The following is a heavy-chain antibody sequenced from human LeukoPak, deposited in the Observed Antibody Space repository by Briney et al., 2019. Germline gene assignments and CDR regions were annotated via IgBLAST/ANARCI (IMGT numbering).Heavy chain of an antibody. J-gene: IGHJ5*02. Sequence: GGSLRLSCAASGFTFSSYAMSWVRQAPGKGLEWVSAISGSGGSTYYADSVKGRSTTSRDNSKNTLYLQMNSLRAEDTAVYYCARVTDPRYNWFDPWGQGTLVTVSS. V-gene: IGHV3-23*01. CDR2: ISGSGGST. D-gene: IGHD2-21*02. CDR1: GFTFSSYA. CDR3: ARVTDPRYNWFDP.